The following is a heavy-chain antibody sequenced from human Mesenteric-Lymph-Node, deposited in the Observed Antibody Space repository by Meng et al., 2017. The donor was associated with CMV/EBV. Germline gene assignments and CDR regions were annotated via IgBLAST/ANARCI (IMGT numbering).Heavy chain of an antibody. CDR2: INPDDGRT. D-gene: IGHD3-10*01. V-gene: IGHV1-46*02. CDR3: ARDPYGSGSSALDK. Sequence: ASGYTFNSYYIHWVRQAPGQGLEWMGLINPDDGRTIYAQNIKGRVAMTRDTSTGTVYLDLSSLRPDDTAVYYCARDPYGSGSSALDKWGQGTLVTVSS. CDR1: GYTFNSYY. J-gene: IGHJ4*02.